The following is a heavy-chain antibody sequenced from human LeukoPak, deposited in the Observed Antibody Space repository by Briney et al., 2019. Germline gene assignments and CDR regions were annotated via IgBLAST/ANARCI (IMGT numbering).Heavy chain of an antibody. Sequence: GGSLRLSCAASGFTFSSYAMNWVRQTPGKGLEWVSTISDSGGSTYYADSVKGRFTISRDNSKNTLYLQMNSLRAEDTAVYYCARDLGSGYYSTQYFQHWGQGTLVTVSS. V-gene: IGHV3-23*01. CDR1: GFTFSSYA. CDR3: ARDLGSGYYSTQYFQH. D-gene: IGHD3-22*01. CDR2: ISDSGGST. J-gene: IGHJ1*01.